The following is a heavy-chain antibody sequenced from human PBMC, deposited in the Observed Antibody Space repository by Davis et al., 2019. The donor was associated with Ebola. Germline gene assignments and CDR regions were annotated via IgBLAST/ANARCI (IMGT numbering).Heavy chain of an antibody. Sequence: PGGSLRLSCAASGFTFSSYWMSWVRQAPGKGLEWVANIKQDGSEKYYVDSVKGRFTISRDNAKNSLYLQMNSLRAEDTAVYYCARDVKYQLLFGVGFDYWGQGTLVTVSS. D-gene: IGHD2-2*01. CDR1: GFTFSSYW. CDR3: ARDVKYQLLFGVGFDY. J-gene: IGHJ4*02. CDR2: IKQDGSEK. V-gene: IGHV3-7*03.